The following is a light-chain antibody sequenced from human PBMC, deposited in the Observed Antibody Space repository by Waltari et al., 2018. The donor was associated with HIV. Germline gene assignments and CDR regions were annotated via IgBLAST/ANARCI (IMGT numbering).Light chain of an antibody. CDR3: SSYTSSSTRV. V-gene: IGLV2-14*01. Sequence: QSALTQPASVSGSPGQSITISCTGPSSDVGGYNYVSWDHQHPGKAPKLMIYEVINRPSGVSKPFSGSKSGNTASLTISGLQAEDEAEYYCSSYTSSSTRVFGGGTNLTVL. J-gene: IGLJ3*02. CDR2: EVI. CDR1: SSDVGGYNY.